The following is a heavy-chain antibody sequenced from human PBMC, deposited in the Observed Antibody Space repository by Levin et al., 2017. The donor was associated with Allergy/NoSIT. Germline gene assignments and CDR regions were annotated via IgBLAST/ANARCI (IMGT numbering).Heavy chain of an antibody. V-gene: IGHV4-34*01. CDR2: INHSGST. J-gene: IGHJ4*02. CDR1: GGSFSGYY. D-gene: IGHD6-13*01. CDR3: ARVKLGSSIRY. Sequence: PSETLSLTCAVYGGSFSGYYWSWIRQPPGKGLGWIGEINHSGSTNYNPSLKSRVTISVDTSKNQFSLKLSSVTAADTAVYYCARVKLGSSIRYWGQGTLVTVSS.